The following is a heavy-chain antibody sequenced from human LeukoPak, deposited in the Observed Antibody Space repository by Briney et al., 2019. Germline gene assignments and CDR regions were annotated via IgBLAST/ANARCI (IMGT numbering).Heavy chain of an antibody. CDR2: ISWNSGSI. CDR1: GFTFDDYA. D-gene: IGHD3-10*01. Sequence: SLRLSCAASGFTFDDYAMHWVRQAPGKGLEGVSGISWNSGSIGYADSVKGRFTISRDNAKNSLYLQMNSLRAEDTALYYCAKGKGYYGSGSYYNVPWYFDYWGQGTLVTVSS. CDR3: AKGKGYYGSGSYYNVPWYFDY. J-gene: IGHJ4*02. V-gene: IGHV3-9*01.